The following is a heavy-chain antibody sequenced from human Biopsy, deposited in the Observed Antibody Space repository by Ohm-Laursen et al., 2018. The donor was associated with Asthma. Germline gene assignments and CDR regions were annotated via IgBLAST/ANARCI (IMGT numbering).Heavy chain of an antibody. CDR3: AKDTEGRYDFWSGLAYNYYGMDV. V-gene: IGHV3-30*18. J-gene: IGHJ6*02. D-gene: IGHD3-3*01. CDR2: ISYDGSNK. CDR1: VFTFSSYG. Sequence: SLRLSCSASVFTFSSYGMYWVRQAPGKGLEWVAVISYDGSNKYYADSVKGRFTISRDNSKNTLYLQMNSLRAEDTAVYYCAKDTEGRYDFWSGLAYNYYGMDVWGQGTTVTVSS.